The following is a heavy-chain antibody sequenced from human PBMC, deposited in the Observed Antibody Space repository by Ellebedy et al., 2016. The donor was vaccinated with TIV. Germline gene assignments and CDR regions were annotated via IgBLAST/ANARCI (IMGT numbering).Heavy chain of an antibody. V-gene: IGHV3-23*01. Sequence: GESLKISCAASGFTFSIYAMSWVRQAPGKGLEWVSLISGSGDRTYYADSVKGRFTISRDNPKNTLYLQMNSLRVEDTAVYYCATQLWNSEFWGQGTLVIVSS. CDR1: GFTFSIYA. D-gene: IGHD5-18*01. CDR3: ATQLWNSEF. CDR2: ISGSGDRT. J-gene: IGHJ4*02.